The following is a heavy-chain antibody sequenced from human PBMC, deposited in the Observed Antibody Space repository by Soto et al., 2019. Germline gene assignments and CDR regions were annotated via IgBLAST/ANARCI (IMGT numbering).Heavy chain of an antibody. CDR3: ARESRDFFLWFDP. Sequence: QVQLVQSGGEVKKPGASVKVSCKASGYISSKYAIHWVRQVPGHKLEWMGWLNVGTGNTKYSQKFQGRVTITRDTSATTAYMELHSLTSEDTAVYYCARESRDFFLWFDPWGQGTLVTVSS. V-gene: IGHV1-3*01. CDR1: GYISSKYA. CDR2: LNVGTGNT. J-gene: IGHJ5*02.